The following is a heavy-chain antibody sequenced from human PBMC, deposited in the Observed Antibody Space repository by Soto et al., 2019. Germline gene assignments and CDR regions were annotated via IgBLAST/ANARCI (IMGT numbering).Heavy chain of an antibody. Sequence: GAPLKSSDKGRGDKVSTYWLGWHRQKNEKGLEWVGIIYPGDSDTRYSPSFQGQVVISVDKLITTAYLQWVGLKASDTAMYYCATGTPVSTWRDYVFAFWGQGTLVTVSS. V-gene: IGHV5-51*01. J-gene: IGHJ4*02. D-gene: IGHD4-17*01. CDR1: GDKVSTYW. CDR2: IYPGDSDT. CDR3: ATGTPVSTWRDYVFAF.